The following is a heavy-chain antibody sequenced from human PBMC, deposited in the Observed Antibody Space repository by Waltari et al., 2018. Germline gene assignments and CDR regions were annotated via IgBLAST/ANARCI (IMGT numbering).Heavy chain of an antibody. CDR3: ARHSSSWYWFDP. J-gene: IGHJ5*02. D-gene: IGHD6-13*01. Sequence: QVQLQESGPGLVKPSQTLSLTCTVSGGSISSYYWSWIRQPPGKGLEWIGYIYYSGSTYYNPPLKSRVTISVDTSKNQFSLKLSSVTAADTAVYYCARHSSSWYWFDPWGQGTLVTVSS. CDR2: IYYSGST. V-gene: IGHV4-59*06. CDR1: GGSISSYY.